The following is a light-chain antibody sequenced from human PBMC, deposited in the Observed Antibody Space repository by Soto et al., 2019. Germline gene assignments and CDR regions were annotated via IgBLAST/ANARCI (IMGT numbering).Light chain of an antibody. CDR2: SNN. CDR3: GAWDDTLNVLV. J-gene: IGLJ2*01. Sequence: QSVLTQPPSVSGTPGQTVTISCSGSSSNIGSKSVQWYQQLPETAPKLLICSNNQRPSGVPDRFSGSKSGTSASLAISGLQSEDEAHYYCGAWDDTLNVLVFGGGTKLTVL. CDR1: SSNIGSKS. V-gene: IGLV1-44*01.